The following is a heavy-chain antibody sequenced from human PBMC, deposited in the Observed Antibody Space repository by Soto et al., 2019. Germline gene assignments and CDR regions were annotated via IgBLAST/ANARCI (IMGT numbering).Heavy chain of an antibody. CDR2: IIPIFGTA. V-gene: IGHV1-69*01. J-gene: IGHJ3*02. CDR1: GGTFSSYA. Sequence: QVQLVQSGAEVKKPGSSVKVSCKASGGTFSSYAISWVRQAPGQGLEWMGGIIPIFGTANYAQKLQGRVTITADESTSAAYMEMSSLRSEDTAVSYCARNGEWELRTTFDIWGQGTMVTVSS. D-gene: IGHD1-26*01. CDR3: ARNGEWELRTTFDI.